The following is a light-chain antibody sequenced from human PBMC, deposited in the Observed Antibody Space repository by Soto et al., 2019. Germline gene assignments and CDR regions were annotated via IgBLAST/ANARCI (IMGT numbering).Light chain of an antibody. CDR3: AAWDDSLNGLYV. V-gene: IGLV1-44*01. CDR1: SSNIGSNT. J-gene: IGLJ1*01. Sequence: QSVLTQPPSASGTPGQSVTISCSGSSSNIGSNTVDWYQQLPGTAPKLLIYSSNQRPSGVPDRFSGSKSGTSASLAISGLQSDDEADYFCAAWDDSLNGLYVFGTGTNVTVL. CDR2: SSN.